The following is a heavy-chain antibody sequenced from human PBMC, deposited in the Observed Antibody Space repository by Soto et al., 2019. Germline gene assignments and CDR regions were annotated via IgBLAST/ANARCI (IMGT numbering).Heavy chain of an antibody. J-gene: IGHJ3*02. CDR3: AKDVPTNSGYDMGAFDI. Sequence: SLRLSCAASGFTFSSYGMHWVRQAPGKGLEWVAVISYDGSNKYYADSVKGRFTISRDNSKNTLYLQMNSLRAEDTAVYYCAKDVPTNSGYDMGAFDIWGQGTMVTVSS. V-gene: IGHV3-30*18. D-gene: IGHD5-12*01. CDR1: GFTFSSYG. CDR2: ISYDGSNK.